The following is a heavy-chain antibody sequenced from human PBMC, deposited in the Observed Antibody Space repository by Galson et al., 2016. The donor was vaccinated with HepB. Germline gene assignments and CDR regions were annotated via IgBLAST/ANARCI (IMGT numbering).Heavy chain of an antibody. J-gene: IGHJ3*01. V-gene: IGHV3-7*04. CDR1: GFSFSNYW. CDR3: ARGGARATVVVPAAYDGFDV. Sequence: SLRLSCAASGFSFSNYWMRWVRQAPGKGLEWVADIKEDGSNTYYMDSVKGRFTISRDNTENSVYLQMNSLRVEDTAVYYCARGGARATVVVPAAYDGFDVWGQGTVVTVSS. D-gene: IGHD2-15*01. CDR2: IKEDGSNT.